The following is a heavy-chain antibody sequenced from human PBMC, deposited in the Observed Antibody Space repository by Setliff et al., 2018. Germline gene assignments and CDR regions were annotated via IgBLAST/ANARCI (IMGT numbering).Heavy chain of an antibody. V-gene: IGHV3-33*06. CDR1: GFTFSSYG. CDR3: AKGDTGRTTYYFDY. D-gene: IGHD1-1*01. J-gene: IGHJ4*02. Sequence: SLRLSCAASGFTFSSYGMNWVRQAPGKGLEWVAVIWYDGSNEYYADSVKGRFTIARDNSKNTLYLQMNSLRAEDTAVYYCAKGDTGRTTYYFDYWGQGTLVTVSS. CDR2: IWYDGSNE.